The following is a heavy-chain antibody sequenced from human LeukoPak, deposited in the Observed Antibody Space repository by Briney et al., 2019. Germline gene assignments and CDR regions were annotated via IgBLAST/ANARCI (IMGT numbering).Heavy chain of an antibody. V-gene: IGHV1-18*01. Sequence: ASVKVSCKATSRISWVRQAPGQGLEWMGWIGTYGGDTYYAQKFQGRITMTRDTSTSTVSMELSSLRSEDTAVYYCARATRGYDSGRDLDSWGQGTLVTVSS. D-gene: IGHD3-10*01. CDR3: ARATRGYDSGRDLDS. CDR1: TSR. J-gene: IGHJ4*02. CDR2: IGTYGGDT.